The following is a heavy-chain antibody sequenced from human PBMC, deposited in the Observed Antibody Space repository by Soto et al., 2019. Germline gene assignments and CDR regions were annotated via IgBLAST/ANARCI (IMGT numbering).Heavy chain of an antibody. Sequence: SETLSLICTVSGGSISSSSYYLGWIRQPPGKGLEWIGSIYYSGSTYYNPSLKSRVTISVDTSKNQFSLKLSSVTEADTAVYYCARQDGDYYFSAYALNVWAQWTTVPVSS. CDR1: GGSISSSSYY. J-gene: IGHJ6*02. CDR3: ARQDGDYYFSAYALNV. CDR2: IYYSGST. V-gene: IGHV4-39*01. D-gene: IGHD4-17*01.